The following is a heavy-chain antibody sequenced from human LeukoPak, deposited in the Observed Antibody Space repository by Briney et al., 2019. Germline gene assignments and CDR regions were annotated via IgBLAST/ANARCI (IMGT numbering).Heavy chain of an antibody. J-gene: IGHJ5*02. CDR3: ARGESGYYGSGNYYNGGWFDP. CDR1: GYTFTSYY. Sequence: ASVKVSCKASGYTFTSYYMHWVRQAPGQGLEWMGIINPSSGSTSYAQKFQGRVTMTRNTSISTAYMELSSLRSEDTAVYYCARGESGYYGSGNYYNGGWFDPWGQGTLVTVSS. V-gene: IGHV1-46*01. D-gene: IGHD3-10*01. CDR2: INPSSGST.